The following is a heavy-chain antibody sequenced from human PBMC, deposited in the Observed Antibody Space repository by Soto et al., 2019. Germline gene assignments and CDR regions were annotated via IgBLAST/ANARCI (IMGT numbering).Heavy chain of an antibody. V-gene: IGHV1-3*04. Sequence: GASVKGSCKASGYSFSNYAIHWVRQAPGQRPEWVGWINTGNGNTKYSQKFQGRVTMTRDTSISTAYMELSRLRSDGTAVYYCARAYSSGWVNWFDPWGQGTLVTVSS. D-gene: IGHD6-19*01. CDR3: ARAYSSGWVNWFDP. CDR1: GYSFSNYA. CDR2: INTGNGNT. J-gene: IGHJ5*02.